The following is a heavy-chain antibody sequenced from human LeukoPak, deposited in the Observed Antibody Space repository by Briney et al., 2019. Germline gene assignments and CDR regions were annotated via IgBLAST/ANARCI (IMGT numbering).Heavy chain of an antibody. CDR3: ARDPDIAVAGYFDY. CDR2: INAGNGNT. J-gene: IGHJ4*02. Sequence: ASVKVSCKASGYTFTSYAMHWVRQAPGQRLEWMGWINAGNGNTKYSQKFQGRVTITRDTFASTAYMELSSLRSEDTAVYYCARDPDIAVAGYFDYWGQGTLVTVSS. V-gene: IGHV1-3*01. D-gene: IGHD6-19*01. CDR1: GYTFTSYA.